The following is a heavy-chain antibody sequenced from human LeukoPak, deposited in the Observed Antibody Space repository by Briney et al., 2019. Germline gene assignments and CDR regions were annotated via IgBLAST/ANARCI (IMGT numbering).Heavy chain of an antibody. CDR3: LNDWGTYRAFDY. V-gene: IGHV3-23*01. D-gene: IGHD3-16*01. CDR2: ITSVGST. CDR1: GFTFSSYG. Sequence: GGSLRLSCAASGFTFSSYGMAWVRQAPGKGLEWVSAITSVGSTYFADSVKGRFTISRDNSKNTLHLQMNSLRAEDTAVYYCLNDWGTYRAFDYWGQGTLVTVSS. J-gene: IGHJ4*02.